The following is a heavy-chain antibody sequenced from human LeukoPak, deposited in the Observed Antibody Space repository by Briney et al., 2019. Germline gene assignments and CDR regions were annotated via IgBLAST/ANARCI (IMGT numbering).Heavy chain of an antibody. CDR1: GGSISSYY. V-gene: IGHV4-59*01. CDR3: ARREHYDAFDI. Sequence: SETLSLTCTVSGGSISSYYWSWIRQPPGKGLEWIGYIYYSGSTNYNPSLKSRVTISVKTSKNQFSLKLSSVTAADTAVYYCARREHYDAFDIWGQGTMVTVSS. J-gene: IGHJ3*02. CDR2: IYYSGST. D-gene: IGHD1-26*01.